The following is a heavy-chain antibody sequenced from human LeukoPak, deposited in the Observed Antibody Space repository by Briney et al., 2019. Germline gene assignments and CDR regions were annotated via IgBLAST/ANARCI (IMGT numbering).Heavy chain of an antibody. CDR2: INHSGST. V-gene: IGHV4-34*01. CDR3: ARGRVYYYDSSGYYYARYFDY. D-gene: IGHD3-22*01. Sequence: PSETLSLTCAVYGGSFSGYYWSWIRQPPAKGLEWIGEINHSGSTNYNPSLKSRVTISVDTSKNQFSLKLSSVTAADTAVYYCARGRVYYYDSSGYYYARYFDYWGQGTLVTVSS. CDR1: GGSFSGYY. J-gene: IGHJ4*02.